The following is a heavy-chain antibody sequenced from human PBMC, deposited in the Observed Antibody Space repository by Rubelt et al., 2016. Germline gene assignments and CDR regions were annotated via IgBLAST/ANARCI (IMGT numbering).Heavy chain of an antibody. CDR3: ARQQLVESYYYYGMDV. J-gene: IGHJ6*02. D-gene: IGHD6-13*01. Sequence: QLQLQESGPGLVKPSETLSLTCTVSGVSISSSNWLSWVRQPPGKGLEWIGEIYHSGSTNYNPSLQSRVTISVEKAKNQFSLKLRFVTAADTAVYYCARQQLVESYYYYGMDVWGQGTAVTVSS. CDR2: IYHSGST. V-gene: IGHV4-4*02. CDR1: GVSISSSNW.